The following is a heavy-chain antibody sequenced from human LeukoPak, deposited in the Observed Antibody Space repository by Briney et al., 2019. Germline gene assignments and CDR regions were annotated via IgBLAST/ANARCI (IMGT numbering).Heavy chain of an antibody. D-gene: IGHD2-15*01. CDR3: ARSRPPGLGGDY. Sequence: PSETLSLTCTVSGGSISSGGYYWSWIRQPPGKGLEWIGYIYHSGSTYYNPSLKSRVTISVDRSKNQFSLKLSSVTAADTAVYYCARSRPPGLGGDYWGQGTLVTVSS. CDR2: IYHSGST. J-gene: IGHJ4*02. CDR1: GGSISSGGYY. V-gene: IGHV4-30-2*01.